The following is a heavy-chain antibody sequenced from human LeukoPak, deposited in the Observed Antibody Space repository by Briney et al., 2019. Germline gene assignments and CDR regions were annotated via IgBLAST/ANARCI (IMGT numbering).Heavy chain of an antibody. V-gene: IGHV3-11*01. J-gene: IGHJ5*02. Sequence: PGGSLRLSCAASGFTFSDYYMSRIRQAPGKGLEWVSYISSSGSTIYYADSVKGRFTISRDNAKNSLYLQMNGLRAEDTAVYYCARDLGGSGRYNWFDPWGQGTLVTVSS. CDR2: ISSSGSTI. D-gene: IGHD3-10*01. CDR3: ARDLGGSGRYNWFDP. CDR1: GFTFSDYY.